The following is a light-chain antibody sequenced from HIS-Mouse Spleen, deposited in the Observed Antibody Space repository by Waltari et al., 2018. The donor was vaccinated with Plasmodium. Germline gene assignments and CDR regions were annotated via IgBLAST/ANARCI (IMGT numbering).Light chain of an antibody. V-gene: IGKV3-11*01. CDR1: QSVSSY. Sequence: IVLTQSPATLSLSPGERATLSCRASQSVSSYLAWYQQKPGQAPRLLIYDASTRATGIPARFSGSGSGTDFTLTISSLEPEDFAVYYCQQRSNWPRVLTFGGGTKVEIK. CDR3: QQRSNWPRVLT. CDR2: DAS. J-gene: IGKJ4*01.